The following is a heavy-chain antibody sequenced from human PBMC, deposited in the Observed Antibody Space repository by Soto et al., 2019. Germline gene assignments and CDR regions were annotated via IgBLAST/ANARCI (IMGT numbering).Heavy chain of an antibody. CDR2: ISYDGSNK. V-gene: IGHV3-30-3*01. CDR3: AREGGLFPN. D-gene: IGHD3-16*01. CDR1: GFTFSSYA. Sequence: QVQLVESGGGVVQPGRSLRLSCAASGFTFSSYAMHWVRQAPGKGLEWVAVISYDGSNKYYADSVKGRFTISRDNSKNMLYLQMNSLRAEDTAVYYCAREGGLFPNWGQGTLVTVSS. J-gene: IGHJ4*02.